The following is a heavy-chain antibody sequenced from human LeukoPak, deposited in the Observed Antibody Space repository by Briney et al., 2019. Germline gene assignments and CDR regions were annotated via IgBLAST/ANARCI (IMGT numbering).Heavy chain of an antibody. D-gene: IGHD2-8*01. J-gene: IGHJ5*02. CDR3: ARHGPVRSPLGP. CDR2: ISYDGSNK. Sequence: PGGSLRLSWAASGFTFSSYAMHWVRQAPGKGLEWVAVISYDGSNKYYADSVKGRFTISRDNSKNTLYLQMNSLRAEDTAVYYCARHGPVRSPLGPWGQGTLVTVSS. CDR1: GFTFSSYA. V-gene: IGHV3-30*01.